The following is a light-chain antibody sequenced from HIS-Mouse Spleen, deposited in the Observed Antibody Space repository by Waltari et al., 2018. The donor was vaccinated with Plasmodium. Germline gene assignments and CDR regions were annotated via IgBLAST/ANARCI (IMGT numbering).Light chain of an antibody. Sequence: EIVLTQSPATLSLSPGERATLSCRASQSVSSYLAWYQQKPGQAPRLLIYDASNRATGSPARFSGSGSGKDFTLTISSLEPEDFAVYYCQQRSNWPITFGQGTRLEIK. CDR3: QQRSNWPIT. V-gene: IGKV3-11*01. CDR1: QSVSSY. J-gene: IGKJ5*01. CDR2: DAS.